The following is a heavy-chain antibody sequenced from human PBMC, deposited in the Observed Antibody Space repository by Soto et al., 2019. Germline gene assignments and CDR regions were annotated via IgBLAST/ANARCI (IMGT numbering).Heavy chain of an antibody. J-gene: IGHJ4*02. CDR3: AREPPSGGYDSSGYQPFDY. V-gene: IGHV1-2*02. CDR1: GYTFTGYY. CDR2: INPNSGGT. Sequence: QVQLVQSGAEVKKPGASVKVSCKASGYTFTGYYMHWVRQAPGQGLEWMGWINPNSGGTNYAQKFQGRVTMTRDTSISTAYMELSRLRSDDTAVYYCAREPPSGGYDSSGYQPFDYWGQGTLVTVSS. D-gene: IGHD3-22*01.